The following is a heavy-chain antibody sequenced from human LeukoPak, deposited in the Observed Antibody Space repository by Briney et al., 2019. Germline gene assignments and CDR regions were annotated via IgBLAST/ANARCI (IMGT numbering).Heavy chain of an antibody. J-gene: IGHJ6*02. CDR2: IIPILGIA. CDR3: ARVSTVTTSRNLFRYGMDV. CDR1: GGTFSSYA. D-gene: IGHD4-17*01. Sequence: SVKVSCKASGGTFSSYAISWVRQAPGQGLEWMGRIIPILGIANYAQKFQGRVTITADKSTSTAYMELSSLRSEDTAVYYCARVSTVTTSRNLFRYGMDVWGQGTTVTVSS. V-gene: IGHV1-69*04.